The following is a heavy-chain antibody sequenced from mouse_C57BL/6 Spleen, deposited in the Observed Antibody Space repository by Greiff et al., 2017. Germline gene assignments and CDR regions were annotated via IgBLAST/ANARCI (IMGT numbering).Heavy chain of an antibody. CDR3: VRDWDVAWFAY. J-gene: IGHJ3*01. Sequence: EVQLVESGGGFVQPKGSLKLSCAASGFTFTTYAMHWVRQAPGKGLEWVARIRSKSSNYATYYADSVKDRFTISRDDSQSMLYLQMNNLKTEDTAVYYCVRDWDVAWFAYWGQGTLVTVSA. CDR2: IRSKSSNYAT. V-gene: IGHV10-3*01. D-gene: IGHD4-1*01. CDR1: GFTFTTYA.